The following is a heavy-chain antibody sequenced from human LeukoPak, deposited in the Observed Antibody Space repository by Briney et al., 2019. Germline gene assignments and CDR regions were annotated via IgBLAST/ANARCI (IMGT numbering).Heavy chain of an antibody. J-gene: IGHJ4*02. Sequence: SVKVSCKACGGTFSSYTISWVRQAPGQGLEWMGRIIPILGIANYAQKFQGRVTITADKSTSTAYMELSSLRSEDTAVYYCATQGTVTTADYWGQGTLVTVSP. CDR1: GGTFSSYT. V-gene: IGHV1-69*02. CDR2: IIPILGIA. CDR3: ATQGTVTTADY. D-gene: IGHD4-17*01.